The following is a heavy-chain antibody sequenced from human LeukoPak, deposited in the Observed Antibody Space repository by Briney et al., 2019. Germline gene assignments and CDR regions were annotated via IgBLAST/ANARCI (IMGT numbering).Heavy chain of an antibody. Sequence: GGSLRLSCAASGFTFSSYWMSWVRQAPGKGLEWVANIKKDGSEKYYVDSVKGRFTISRDNAKTSLYLQMNSLRAEDTAVYYCARDAYSSSVVDYYYYMDVWGKGTTVIVSS. CDR3: ARDAYSSSVVDYYYYMDV. V-gene: IGHV3-7*03. CDR2: IKKDGSEK. D-gene: IGHD6-6*01. CDR1: GFTFSSYW. J-gene: IGHJ6*03.